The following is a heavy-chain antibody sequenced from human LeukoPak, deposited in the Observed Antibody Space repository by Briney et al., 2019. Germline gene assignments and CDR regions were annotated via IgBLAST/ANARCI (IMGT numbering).Heavy chain of an antibody. Sequence: PGGSLRLSCAASGFTFRSYEMNWVRQAPGKGLEWVSAISGSGGSTYYADSVKGRFTISRDNSKNTLYLQMNSLRAEDTAVYYCYIPYYDTSAYKGYWGQGTLVTVSS. D-gene: IGHD3-22*01. CDR2: ISGSGGST. CDR3: YIPYYDTSAYKGY. V-gene: IGHV3-23*01. J-gene: IGHJ4*02. CDR1: GFTFRSYE.